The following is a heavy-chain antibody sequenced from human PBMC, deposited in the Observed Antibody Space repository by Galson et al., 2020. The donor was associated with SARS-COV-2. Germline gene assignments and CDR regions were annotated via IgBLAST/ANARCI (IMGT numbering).Heavy chain of an antibody. D-gene: IGHD6-6*01. CDR3: VSRAESSAPAH. V-gene: IGHV3-21*01. CDR1: GFTFNTYH. CDR2: ISRNSNYI. J-gene: IGHJ4*02. Sequence: GGSLRLSSAASGFTFNTYHMNWVRHIPGKGLEWVSFISRNSNYIYYADSVEGRFTVSRDNAENSLFLQMNSLRDEDTAVYYCVSRAESSAPAHWGQGVRVTVS.